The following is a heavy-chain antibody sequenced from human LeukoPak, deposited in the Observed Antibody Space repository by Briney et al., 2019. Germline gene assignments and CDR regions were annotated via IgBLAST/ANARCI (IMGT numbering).Heavy chain of an antibody. CDR1: GFSFSGYL. CDR3: ARLLGRGTTFVY. D-gene: IGHD1/OR15-1a*01. CDR2: IFEDGITK. J-gene: IGHJ4*02. V-gene: IGHV3-7*01. Sequence: TGGSLRLSCAASGFSFSGYLLSWVRQAPGKGLEWVATIFEDGITKYYDDSVRGRFTISRDDAENSLYLEMTSLRSEDTALYYCARLLGRGTTFVYWGQGTLVTVSS.